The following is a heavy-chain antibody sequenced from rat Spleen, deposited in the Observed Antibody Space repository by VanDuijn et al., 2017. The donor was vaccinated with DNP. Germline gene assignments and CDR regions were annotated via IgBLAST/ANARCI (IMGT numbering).Heavy chain of an antibody. D-gene: IGHD1-12*02. CDR3: ARPDYSDGSYYYGWFAY. V-gene: IGHV5-25*01. Sequence: EVQLVESGGGLVQPGRSMKLSCAASGFTFSNYDMAWVRQAPTKGLEWVASIHNTGGTTYYRDSVRGRFTISRDNAKSTLYLQMDSLRSEDTATYYCARPDYSDGSYYYGWFAYWGQGTLVTVSS. J-gene: IGHJ3*01. CDR2: IHNTGGTT. CDR1: GFTFSNYD.